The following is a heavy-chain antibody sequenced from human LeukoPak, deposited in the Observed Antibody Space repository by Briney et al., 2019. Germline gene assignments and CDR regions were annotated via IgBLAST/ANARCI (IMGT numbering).Heavy chain of an antibody. CDR2: MNPNSGNT. CDR1: GYTFTSYD. V-gene: IGHV1-8*01. D-gene: IGHD6-13*01. CDR3: ARAGEQLVLPYYYYYMDV. Sequence: ALVKVSCKASGYTFTSYDINWVRQATGQGLEWMGWMNPNSGNTGYAQKFQGRVTMTRNTSISTAYMELSSLRSEDTAVYYCARAGEQLVLPYYYYYMDVWGKGTTVTISS. J-gene: IGHJ6*03.